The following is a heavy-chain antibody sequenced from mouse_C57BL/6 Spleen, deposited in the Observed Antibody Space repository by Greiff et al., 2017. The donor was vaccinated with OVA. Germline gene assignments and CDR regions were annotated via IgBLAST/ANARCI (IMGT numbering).Heavy chain of an antibody. CDR2: IHPNSGST. D-gene: IGHD1-1*01. J-gene: IGHJ1*03. CDR3: ARDHYGSSSKYFDV. Sequence: QVQLQQPGAELVKPGASVKLSCKASGYTFTSYWMHWVKQRPGQGLEWIGMIHPNSGSTNYNEKFKSKATLTLDKSSSTAYMQLSSLTSEDSAVYYCARDHYGSSSKYFDVWGTGTTVTVSS. V-gene: IGHV1-64*01. CDR1: GYTFTSYW.